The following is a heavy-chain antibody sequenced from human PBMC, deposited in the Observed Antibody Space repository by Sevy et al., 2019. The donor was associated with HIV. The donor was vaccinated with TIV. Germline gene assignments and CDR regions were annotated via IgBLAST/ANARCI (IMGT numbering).Heavy chain of an antibody. D-gene: IGHD6-13*01. J-gene: IGHJ6*02. V-gene: IGHV3-23*01. CDR2: ISGSGGST. CDR1: GFTFSSYA. Sequence: GGYLRLSCAASGFTFSSYAMSWVRQAPGKGLEWVSAISGSGGSTYYSDSVKGRFTISRDNSKNTLYLQMNSLRAEDTAVYYCASDALAAAGRYYYYGMDVWGHGTTVTVSS. CDR3: ASDALAAAGRYYYYGMDV.